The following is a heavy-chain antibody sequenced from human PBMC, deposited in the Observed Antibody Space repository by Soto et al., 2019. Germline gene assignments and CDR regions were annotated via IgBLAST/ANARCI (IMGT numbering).Heavy chain of an antibody. CDR2: ISSSSSYT. CDR1: GFTFSDYY. Sequence: GGSLRLSCAASGFTFSDYYMSWLRQAPGKGLEWVSYISSSSSYTNYADSVKGRFTISRDNAKNSLYLQMNSLRAEDTAVYYCAREYARYCSGGSCYEGYYWGQGTLVTVSS. D-gene: IGHD2-15*01. CDR3: AREYARYCSGGSCYEGYY. J-gene: IGHJ4*02. V-gene: IGHV3-11*05.